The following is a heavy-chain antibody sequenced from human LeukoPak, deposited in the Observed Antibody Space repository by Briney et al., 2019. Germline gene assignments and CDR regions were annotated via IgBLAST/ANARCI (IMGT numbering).Heavy chain of an antibody. D-gene: IGHD1-26*01. Sequence: SETLSLTCAVYGGSFSGYYWSWIRQPPGKGLEWIGEINHSGSTNYNPSLKSRVTISVDKSKNQFSLKLSSVTAADTAVYYCARDKREPRYAFDIWGQGTMVTVSS. J-gene: IGHJ3*02. V-gene: IGHV4-34*01. CDR2: INHSGST. CDR3: ARDKREPRYAFDI. CDR1: GGSFSGYY.